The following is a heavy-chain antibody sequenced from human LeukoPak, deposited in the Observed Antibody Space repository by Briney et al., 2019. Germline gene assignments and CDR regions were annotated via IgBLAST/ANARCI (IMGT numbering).Heavy chain of an antibody. CDR2: IRNDGSNK. Sequence: PGGSLRLSCAASGCTFSSYGMHWVREAPGKGLEWVAFIRNDGSNKYYADSVKGRFTISRDNSKNTLYLQMNSLRAEDTAVYYCAKEGVYGGNDFDYWGQGTLVTVSS. CDR3: AKEGVYGGNDFDY. V-gene: IGHV3-30*02. CDR1: GCTFSSYG. J-gene: IGHJ4*02. D-gene: IGHD4-23*01.